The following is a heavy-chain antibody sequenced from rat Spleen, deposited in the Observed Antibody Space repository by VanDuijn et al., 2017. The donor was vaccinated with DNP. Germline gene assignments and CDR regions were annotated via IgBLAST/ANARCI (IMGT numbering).Heavy chain of an antibody. CDR2: MSSGGST. D-gene: IGHD1-1*01. CDR1: GFSLTSYT. J-gene: IGHJ2*01. CDR3: ARDGQWDYLDY. Sequence: QVQLKESGPGLVQPSQTLSLTCTVSGFSLTSYTVSWVRQPPGKGLEWIASMSSGGSTYYNSGLKSRLRISRDTSKSQVFLEVNSLQSEDTATYYCARDGQWDYLDYWGQGVMVTVAS. V-gene: IGHV2-6*01.